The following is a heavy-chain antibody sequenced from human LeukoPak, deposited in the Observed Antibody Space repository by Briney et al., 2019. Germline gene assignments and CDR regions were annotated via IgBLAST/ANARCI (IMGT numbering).Heavy chain of an antibody. J-gene: IGHJ4*02. V-gene: IGHV3-49*04. Sequence: GRSLRLSCTTSGFTFGDYGMSWVRQAPGKGLEWVGFIRSKAYGGTTENAASVKGRFTISRDDSKSIAYLQMNSLKTEDTALYYCTGSFGELTFFDYWGLGTLVTVSS. CDR2: IRSKAYGGTT. CDR3: TGSFGELTFFDY. CDR1: GFTFGDYG. D-gene: IGHD3-10*01.